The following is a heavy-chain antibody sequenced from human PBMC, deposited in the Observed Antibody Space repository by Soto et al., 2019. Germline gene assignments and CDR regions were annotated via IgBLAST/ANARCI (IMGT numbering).Heavy chain of an antibody. J-gene: IGHJ4*02. V-gene: IGHV3-48*02. CDR1: GFTFSSYS. D-gene: IGHD1-26*01. CDR3: AREDILGARSFDY. Sequence: GGSLRLSCVASGFTFSSYSVHWVRQAPGKGREWVSYISSGSKTIYYADSVNGRFTVSRDNAKNSQFLQMNSLRDDDTAVYYCAREDILGARSFDYWARGTLVTVSS. CDR2: ISSGSKTI.